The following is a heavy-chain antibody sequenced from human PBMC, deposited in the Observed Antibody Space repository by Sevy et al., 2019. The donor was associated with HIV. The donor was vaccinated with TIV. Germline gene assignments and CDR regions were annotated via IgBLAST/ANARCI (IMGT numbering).Heavy chain of an antibody. J-gene: IGHJ4*02. CDR1: RFTFSLYG. CDR3: AKSMDTVTTLDY. V-gene: IGHV3-30*18. D-gene: IGHD4-17*01. Sequence: GGCLRLSCAASRFTFSLYGMHWVRQAPGKGLEWVALISKDGSNKYYADSVKGRFTVSRDNSNNTLYLQLDSLGPEDTAMYYCAKSMDTVTTLDYWGPGTLVTVSS. CDR2: ISKDGSNK.